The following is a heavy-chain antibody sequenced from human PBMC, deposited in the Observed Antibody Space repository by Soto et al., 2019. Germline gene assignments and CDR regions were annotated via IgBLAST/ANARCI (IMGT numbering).Heavy chain of an antibody. V-gene: IGHV1-2*04. D-gene: IGHD4-17*01. CDR1: GYTFTSYG. J-gene: IGHJ4*02. CDR2: INPNSGGT. Sequence: ASVKVSCKASGYTFTSYGISWVRQAPGQGLEWMGWINPNSGGTNYAQKFQGWVTMTRDTSISTAYMELSRLRSDDTAVYYCARGIQYGAIDYWGQGTLVTVSS. CDR3: ARGIQYGAIDY.